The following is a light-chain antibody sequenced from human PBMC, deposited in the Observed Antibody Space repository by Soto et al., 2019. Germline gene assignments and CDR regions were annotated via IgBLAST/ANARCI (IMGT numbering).Light chain of an antibody. CDR3: QQYGNSRWT. J-gene: IGKJ1*01. Sequence: EIVLTQSPDTLSLSPGEKDTHSCRASQSVSSSYLAWYQQTPGQAPRLLIYGTSNRATGIPDRFSGSGSGTDFTLTISRLEPEDFAVYYCQQYGNSRWTFGQGTK. CDR2: GTS. CDR1: QSVSSSY. V-gene: IGKV3-20*01.